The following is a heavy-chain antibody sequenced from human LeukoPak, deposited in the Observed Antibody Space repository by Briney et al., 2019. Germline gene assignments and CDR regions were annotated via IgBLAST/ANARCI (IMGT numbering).Heavy chain of an antibody. CDR2: IKSKTDGGTT. CDR1: GFIFNSHS. D-gene: IGHD3-22*01. V-gene: IGHV3-15*01. CDR3: TSYYYDSSGYYSYYFDY. J-gene: IGHJ4*02. Sequence: GGSLRLSCAASGFIFNSHSMNWVRQAPGKGLEWVGRIKSKTDGGTTDYAAPVKGRFTISRDDSKNTLYLQMNSLKTEDTAVYYCTSYYYDSSGYYSYYFDYWGQGTLVTVSP.